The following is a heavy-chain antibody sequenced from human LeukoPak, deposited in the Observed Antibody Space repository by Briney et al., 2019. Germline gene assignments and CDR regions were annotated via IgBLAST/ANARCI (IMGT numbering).Heavy chain of an antibody. CDR2: INHSGST. V-gene: IGHV4-34*01. D-gene: IGHD3-9*01. J-gene: IGHJ5*02. CDR3: ARAPLLRYFDWLLSDYDWFDP. CDR1: GGSFSGYY. Sequence: SETLSLTCAVYGGSFSGYYWSWIRRPPGKGLEWIGEINHSGSTNYNPSLKSRVTISVDTSKNQFSLKLSSVTAADTAVYYCARAPLLRYFDWLLSDYDWFDPWGQGTLVTVSS.